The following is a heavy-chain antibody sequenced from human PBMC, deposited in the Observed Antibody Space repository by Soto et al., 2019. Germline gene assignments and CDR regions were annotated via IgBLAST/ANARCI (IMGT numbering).Heavy chain of an antibody. J-gene: IGHJ4*02. CDR1: GFTFGDYA. V-gene: IGHV3-49*03. CDR3: TRGPEGGGYDFGPYYFDY. D-gene: IGHD5-12*01. Sequence: GGSLRLSCTASGFTFGDYAMSWFRQAPGKGLEWVGFIRSKAYGGTTEYAASVKGRFTISRDDSKSIAYLQMNSLKTEDTAVYYCTRGPEGGGYDFGPYYFDYWGQGTLVTVSS. CDR2: IRSKAYGGTT.